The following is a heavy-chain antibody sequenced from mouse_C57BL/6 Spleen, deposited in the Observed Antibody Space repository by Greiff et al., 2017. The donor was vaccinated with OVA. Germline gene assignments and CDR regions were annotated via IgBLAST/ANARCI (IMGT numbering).Heavy chain of an antibody. CDR2: IRNKSNNHAT. CDR1: GFTFSDAW. V-gene: IGHV6-6*01. J-gene: IGHJ4*01. CDR3: TREVYGSYAMDY. D-gene: IGHD1-1*01. Sequence: ELKVEESGGGLVQPGGSMKLSCAASGFTFSDAWMGWVRQSPEKGLEWVAEIRNKSNNHATYYAESLKGRCTISRDDSKRSVYLQMNSLRAEDTGIYYCTREVYGSYAMDYWGQGTSVTVSS.